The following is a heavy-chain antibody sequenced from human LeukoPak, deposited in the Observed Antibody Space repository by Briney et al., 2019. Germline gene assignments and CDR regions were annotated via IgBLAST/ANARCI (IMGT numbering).Heavy chain of an antibody. V-gene: IGHV4-38-2*02. Sequence: PSETLSLTCTVSGYSISSGYYWGWIRQPPGKGLEWIGSIYHSGSTYYNPSLKSRVTISVDTSKNQFSLKLSSVTAADTAVYYCARALVYGNKWTSRFDPWGQGTLVTVSS. CDR2: IYHSGST. J-gene: IGHJ5*02. CDR1: GYSISSGYY. CDR3: ARALVYGNKWTSRFDP. D-gene: IGHD1/OR15-1a*01.